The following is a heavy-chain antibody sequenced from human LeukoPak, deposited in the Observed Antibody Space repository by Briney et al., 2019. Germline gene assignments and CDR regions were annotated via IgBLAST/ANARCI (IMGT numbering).Heavy chain of an antibody. J-gene: IGHJ6*03. Sequence: GGSLRLSCAASGFTFSDHYMDWVRQAPGKGLEWLGRTRNKDNSYTTEYAASAKGRFTISRDDSQNSLYLQMNSLKTEDTAVYFCARVRGTTWSSHYMDVWGTGTTVTISS. V-gene: IGHV3-72*01. CDR2: TRNKDNSYTT. CDR1: GFTFSDHY. CDR3: ARVRGTTWSSHYMDV. D-gene: IGHD6-13*01.